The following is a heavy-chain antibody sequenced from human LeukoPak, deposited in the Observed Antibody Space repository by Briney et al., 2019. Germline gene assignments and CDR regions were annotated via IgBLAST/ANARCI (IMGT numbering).Heavy chain of an antibody. CDR1: GGSISSGGHY. J-gene: IGHJ3*01. CDR2: IYYSGST. CDR3: ARGYRNFDL. Sequence: SQTLSLTCTVSGGSISSGGHYWSWIRQHPGKGLEWIGNIYYSGSTYYNPSLKSRLTISVDTSKNQFSLKLNSVTAADTAVYYCARGYRNFDLWGQGTMVTVYS. D-gene: IGHD2-2*02. V-gene: IGHV4-31*03.